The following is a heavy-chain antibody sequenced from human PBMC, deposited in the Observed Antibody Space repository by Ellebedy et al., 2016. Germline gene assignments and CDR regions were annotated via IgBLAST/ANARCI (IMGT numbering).Heavy chain of an antibody. D-gene: IGHD3-16*01. V-gene: IGHV4-59*01. CDR2: IYYSGST. CDR3: ARGVGGTSLNWFDP. Sequence: SETLSLTXTVSGGSISSYYWSWIRQPPGKGLEWIGYIYYSGSTNYNPSLKSRVTISVDTSKNQFSLKLSSVTAADTAVYYCARGVGGTSLNWFDPWGQGTLVTVSS. J-gene: IGHJ5*02. CDR1: GGSISSYY.